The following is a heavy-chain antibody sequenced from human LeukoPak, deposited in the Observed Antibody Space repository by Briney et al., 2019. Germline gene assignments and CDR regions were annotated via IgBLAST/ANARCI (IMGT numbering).Heavy chain of an antibody. CDR2: IIPIFGTA. V-gene: IGHV1-69*05. CDR3: ARDSPYYYGSGSLGY. CDR1: GGTFSSYA. D-gene: IGHD3-10*01. Sequence: ASVKVSCKASGGTFSSYAISWVRQAPGRGLEWMGRIIPIFGTANYAQKFQGRVTITTDESTSTAYMELSSLRSEDTAVYYCARDSPYYYGSGSLGYWGQGTLVAVSS. J-gene: IGHJ4*02.